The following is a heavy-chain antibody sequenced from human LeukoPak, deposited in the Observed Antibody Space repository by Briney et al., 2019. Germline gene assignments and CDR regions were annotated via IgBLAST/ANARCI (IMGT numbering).Heavy chain of an antibody. D-gene: IGHD6-6*01. Sequence: GGSLRLSCTPSGFTFSSHAMSWVRQAPGKGLEWVSGISGNGAGTYYGDSVKGRFTISRDNSKNTLYLQMDSLRAEDTAVYYCANLCSAARPGIDYWGQGTLVTVSS. CDR2: ISGNGAGT. V-gene: IGHV3-23*02. CDR3: ANLCSAARPGIDY. J-gene: IGHJ4*02. CDR1: GFTFSSHA.